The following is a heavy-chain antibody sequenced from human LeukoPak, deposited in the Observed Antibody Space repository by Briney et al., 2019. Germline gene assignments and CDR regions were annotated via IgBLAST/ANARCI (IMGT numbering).Heavy chain of an antibody. Sequence: ASVKVSCKVFGYTFTNYGITWVRQAPGQGLEWMGWISAHNGHTNYAQNLQARLTMTTDTSTSTAYMELRSLRSDDTAIYYCARVLGSNILTGYFDYWGQGTLVTVSS. V-gene: IGHV1-18*01. CDR2: ISAHNGHT. D-gene: IGHD3-9*01. CDR1: GYTFTNYG. J-gene: IGHJ4*02. CDR3: ARVLGSNILTGYFDY.